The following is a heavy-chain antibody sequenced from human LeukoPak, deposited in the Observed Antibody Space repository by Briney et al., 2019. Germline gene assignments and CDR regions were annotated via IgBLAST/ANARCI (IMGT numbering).Heavy chain of an antibody. CDR1: GYTFTSFD. J-gene: IGHJ4*02. D-gene: IGHD3-22*01. CDR3: VRRADNYDSSAYSY. CDR2: MNPSSSNT. Sequence: GASVKVSCKASGYTFTSFDINWVRQATGQGLECMGWMNPSSSNTGFAQKFQGRVTMTRDTSTTTAYMELSSLRSEGTAVYYCVRRADNYDSSAYSYWGQGTPVTVSS. V-gene: IGHV1-8*01.